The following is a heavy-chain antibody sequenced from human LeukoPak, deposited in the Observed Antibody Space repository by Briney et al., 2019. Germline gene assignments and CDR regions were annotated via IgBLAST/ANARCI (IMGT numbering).Heavy chain of an antibody. CDR1: GFTFSSYS. D-gene: IGHD4-23*01. CDR3: ARDSGFGGNPESFDY. Sequence: GGSLRLSCAASGFTFSSYSMNWVRQAPGKGLEWVSSISSSGTYIYYADSVRGRFTISRDNAKNSLYLQMNSLRAEDTAEYYCARDSGFGGNPESFDYWGQGALVTVSS. J-gene: IGHJ4*02. CDR2: ISSSGTYI. V-gene: IGHV3-21*01.